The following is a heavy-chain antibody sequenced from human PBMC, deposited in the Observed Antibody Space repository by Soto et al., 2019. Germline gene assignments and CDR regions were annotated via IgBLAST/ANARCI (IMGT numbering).Heavy chain of an antibody. D-gene: IGHD1-26*01. V-gene: IGHV1-18*01. J-gene: IGHJ4*02. Sequence: QIQLVQSGAEVKKPGASVKVSCRAFGYAFTSYGISWVRQAPGQGLEWKGWLSDYNDNKNYAQKLQGRVTKTTDTSANTAYMELRSLRSDDPAVYFCARDQVGATGDYWGQGTLVTVSS. CDR1: GYAFTSYG. CDR2: LSDYNDNK. CDR3: ARDQVGATGDY.